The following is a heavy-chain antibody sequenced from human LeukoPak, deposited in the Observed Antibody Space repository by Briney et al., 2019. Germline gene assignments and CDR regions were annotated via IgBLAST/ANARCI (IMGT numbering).Heavy chain of an antibody. V-gene: IGHV3-7*01. Sequence: GSLRLSFAASRFTLSTYWMSWVRQAPGKGLEWVAHIKQDGSQEYYVDSVKGRFTISRDSAKNSLYLQMNSLRAEDTAVYYCARGVPYDSWSGPHYSDYWGQGTLVTVSS. D-gene: IGHD3-3*01. CDR1: RFTLSTYW. J-gene: IGHJ4*02. CDR2: IKQDGSQE. CDR3: ARGVPYDSWSGPHYSDY.